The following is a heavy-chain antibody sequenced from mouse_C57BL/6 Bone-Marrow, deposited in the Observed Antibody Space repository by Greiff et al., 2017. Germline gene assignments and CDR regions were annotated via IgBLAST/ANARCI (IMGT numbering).Heavy chain of an antibody. D-gene: IGHD1-1*01. CDR3: AREALYYYGSFYWYFDV. J-gene: IGHJ1*03. CDR2: IYPRSGNT. Sequence: QVQLQQSGAELARPGASVKLSCKASGYTFTSSGISWVKQRTGQGLEWIGEIYPRSGNTYYNEKFKGKATLTADKSSSTAYMELRSLTSEDSAVYFCAREALYYYGSFYWYFDVWGTGTTVTVSS. CDR1: GYTFTSSG. V-gene: IGHV1-81*01.